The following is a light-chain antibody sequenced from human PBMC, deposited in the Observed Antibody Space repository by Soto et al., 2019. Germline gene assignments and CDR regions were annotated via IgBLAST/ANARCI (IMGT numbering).Light chain of an antibody. Sequence: QSALTQPRSVSGSPGQSVSISCTGTSNDVGGHDYVSWYQQHPGKAPKLMIYDVTKRPSGVPHHFSGTKSGNTASLIISGLQAEDEADYYCCAYAGSYTYVFGTGTKLTVL. CDR2: DVT. J-gene: IGLJ1*01. CDR3: CAYAGSYTYV. V-gene: IGLV2-11*01. CDR1: SNDVGGHDY.